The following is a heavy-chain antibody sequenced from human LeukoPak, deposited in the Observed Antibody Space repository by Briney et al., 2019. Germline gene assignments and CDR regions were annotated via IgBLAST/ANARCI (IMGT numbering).Heavy chain of an antibody. CDR2: INPSDGAT. V-gene: IGHV1-46*01. CDR1: GYTFTMYY. J-gene: IGHJ6*03. Sequence: GASVKVSCKASGYTFTMYYIHWVRQAPGQGLEWMGMINPSDGATTYAQRFQGRVTMTRDMSTTTVYMDLRSLTSDETGGYFGGREKRGWLSGKVRGLFASYYTYYYMDVWGRGTTVTVSS. D-gene: IGHD1-26*01. CDR3: GREKRGWLSGKVRGLFASYYTYYYMDV.